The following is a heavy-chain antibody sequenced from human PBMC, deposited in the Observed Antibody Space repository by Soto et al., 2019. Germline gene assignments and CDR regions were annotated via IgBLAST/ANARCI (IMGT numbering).Heavy chain of an antibody. CDR3: ARAVGHDYIWGSYRYNHFDY. D-gene: IGHD3-16*02. CDR1: GGTFSSYT. J-gene: IGHJ4*02. Sequence: QVQLVQSGAEVKKPGSSVKVSCKASGGTFSSYTISWVRQAPGQGLEWMGRIIPILGIANYAQKFQGRVTITADKSTSTAYMELGSLRSEDTAVYYCARAVGHDYIWGSYRYNHFDYWGQGTLVTVSS. V-gene: IGHV1-69*02. CDR2: IIPILGIA.